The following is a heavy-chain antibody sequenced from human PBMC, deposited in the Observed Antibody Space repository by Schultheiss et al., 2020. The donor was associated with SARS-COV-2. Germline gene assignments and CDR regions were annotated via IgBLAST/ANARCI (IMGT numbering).Heavy chain of an antibody. D-gene: IGHD1-14*01. CDR1: GGSFSGYY. CDR3: ARTGGRY. Sequence: SETLSLTCAVYGGSFSGYYWSWIRQPPGKGLEWIGEINHSGSTNYNTSLKSRVTISVDTSKDQFSLKLSSVTAADTAVYYCARTGGRYWGQGTLVTVSS. J-gene: IGHJ4*02. V-gene: IGHV4-34*01. CDR2: INHSGST.